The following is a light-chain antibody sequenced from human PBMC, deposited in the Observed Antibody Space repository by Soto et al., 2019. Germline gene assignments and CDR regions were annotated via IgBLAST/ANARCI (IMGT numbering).Light chain of an antibody. Sequence: DIVMTQSPDSLAVSLGERATINCKSSQSVLYSSNNKNYLAWYQQKPGQPPKLLIYCASTRESGVPDRFSGSGSATDFTLTISSLQAEDVAVYYCQQYYSTPNTFGQGTKLEIK. CDR3: QQYYSTPNT. V-gene: IGKV4-1*01. CDR1: QSVLYSSNNKNY. CDR2: CAS. J-gene: IGKJ2*01.